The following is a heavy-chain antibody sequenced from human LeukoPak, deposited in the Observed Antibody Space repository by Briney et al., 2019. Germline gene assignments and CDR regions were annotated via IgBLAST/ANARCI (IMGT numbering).Heavy chain of an antibody. J-gene: IGHJ5*02. Sequence: PSETLSLTCAVSGGFINSRDWWSWVRQSPGKGLEWIGEIFHSGTTNYNPSLKSRVTISVDTSKNQFSLKLSSVTAADTAVYYCARGLTTVTTFNWFDPWGQGTLVTVSS. CDR2: IFHSGTT. D-gene: IGHD4-17*01. CDR3: ARGLTTVTTFNWFDP. CDR1: GGFINSRDW. V-gene: IGHV4-4*02.